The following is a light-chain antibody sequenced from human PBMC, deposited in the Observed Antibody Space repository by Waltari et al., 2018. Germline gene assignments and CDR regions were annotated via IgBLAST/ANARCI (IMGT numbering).Light chain of an antibody. J-gene: IGKJ3*01. CDR3: QQYGSSPFT. CDR1: QGVGSIY. V-gene: IGKV3-20*01. CDR2: GAS. Sequence: CRAIQGVGSIYLAWYQQKPGQSPRLLIYGASIRATGVPDRFSGSWAGADFTLTISRVEPEDFAVYYCQQYGSSPFTFGPGTKVDI.